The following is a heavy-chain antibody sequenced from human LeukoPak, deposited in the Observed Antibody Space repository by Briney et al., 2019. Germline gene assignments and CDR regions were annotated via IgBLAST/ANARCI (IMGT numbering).Heavy chain of an antibody. CDR1: GFTFSSYG. J-gene: IGHJ4*02. D-gene: IGHD5-18*01. Sequence: PGGSLRLSCAASGFTFSSYGMHWVRQAPGKGLEWVAVIWYDGSNKYYADSVKGRFTISRDNSKNTLYLQMNSLRAEDTAVYYCARTWILAPFDYWGQGTLVTVSS. V-gene: IGHV3-33*01. CDR2: IWYDGSNK. CDR3: ARTWILAPFDY.